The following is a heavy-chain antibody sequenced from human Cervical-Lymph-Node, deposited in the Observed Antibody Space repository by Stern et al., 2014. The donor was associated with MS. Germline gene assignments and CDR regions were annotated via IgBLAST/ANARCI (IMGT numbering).Heavy chain of an antibody. V-gene: IGHV5-51*01. J-gene: IGHJ3*02. Sequence: EVQLVQSGAEVKKPGESLKISCKGSGASFTSYWIGWVRQMPGKGLEWMGIIYPGDPDTRYRPSFQGQVTISADKSISIAYLQWISLKASDTALYYCARLASDSGNYFAFHEPFDIWGQGTMVTVSS. CDR1: GASFTSYW. D-gene: IGHD3-10*01. CDR2: IYPGDPDT. CDR3: ARLASDSGNYFAFHEPFDI.